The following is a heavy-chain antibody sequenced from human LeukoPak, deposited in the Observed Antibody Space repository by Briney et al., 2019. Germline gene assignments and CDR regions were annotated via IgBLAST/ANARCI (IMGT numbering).Heavy chain of an antibody. D-gene: IGHD6-13*01. J-gene: IGHJ6*02. CDR3: ATGYLVTAGLMDV. V-gene: IGHV1-8*01. CDR1: GYTFTSYD. Sequence: GASVKVSCKASGYTFTSYDINWVRQATGQGLEWMGWMNPNSGNTGYAQKFQGRVTMTEDTSTDTAYMELSSLRSEDTAVYYCATGYLVTAGLMDVWGQGTTVTVSS. CDR2: MNPNSGNT.